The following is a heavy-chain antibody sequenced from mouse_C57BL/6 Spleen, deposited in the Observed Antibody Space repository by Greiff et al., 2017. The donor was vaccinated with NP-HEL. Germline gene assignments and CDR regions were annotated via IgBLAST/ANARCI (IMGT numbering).Heavy chain of an antibody. V-gene: IGHV5-17*01. CDR1: GFTFSDYG. CDR3: ARGPITTVVAPHFDY. D-gene: IGHD1-1*01. CDR2: ISRGSSTI. J-gene: IGHJ2*01. Sequence: EVQLVESGGGLVKPGGSLKLSCAASGFTFSDYGMHWVRQAPEKGLEWVAYISRGSSTIYYADTVKGRFTFSRDNAKNTLFLQMTSLRSEDTAMYYCARGPITTVVAPHFDYRGQGTTLTVSS.